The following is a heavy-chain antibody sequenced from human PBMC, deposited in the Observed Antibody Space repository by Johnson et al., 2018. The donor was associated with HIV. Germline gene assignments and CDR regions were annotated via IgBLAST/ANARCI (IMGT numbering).Heavy chain of an antibody. CDR1: GFTFSSYA. D-gene: IGHD3-22*01. Sequence: QVQLVESGGGVVQPGRSLRLSCAASGFTFSSYAMHWVRQAPGKGLEWVACISYDGSNKYYAGSVKGRFTISRDNSKNTLYLQMNSLRAEDTSVYYCAREGYYYDSIEDAFDIWGQGTMVTVSS. V-gene: IGHV3-30*04. J-gene: IGHJ3*02. CDR2: ISYDGSNK. CDR3: AREGYYYDSIEDAFDI.